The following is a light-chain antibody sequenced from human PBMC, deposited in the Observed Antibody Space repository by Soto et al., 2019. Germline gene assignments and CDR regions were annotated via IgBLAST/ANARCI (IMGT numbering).Light chain of an antibody. CDR3: QQAHSFPIT. CDR2: SAS. V-gene: IGKV1-12*01. Sequence: DIQMTQSPSSVSASVGDRVTITCRASQYVSSWLAWYQQKPGIAPKLLISSASTLQSGVPPRFSGSGSGTDFTLTISSLQPEDFAVYYCQQAHSFPITFGPGTRLEIK. CDR1: QYVSSW. J-gene: IGKJ5*01.